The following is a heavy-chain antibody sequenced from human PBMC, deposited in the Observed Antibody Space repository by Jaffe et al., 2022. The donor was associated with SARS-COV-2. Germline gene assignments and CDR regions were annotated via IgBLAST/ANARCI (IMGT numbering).Heavy chain of an antibody. CDR2: ISDDGNNK. CDR1: GFTFSTFA. CDR3: ATIHGGWLQHDY. Sequence: QVQLVESGGGVVQPGRSLRLSCAASGFTFSTFAIHWVRQAPGKGLEWVAVISDDGNNKYYADSVKGRFTISRDNSKSTLYLQMSSLRADDTAVYYCATIHGGWLQHDYWGQGTLVTVSS. D-gene: IGHD3-16*01. J-gene: IGHJ4*02. V-gene: IGHV3-30-3*01.